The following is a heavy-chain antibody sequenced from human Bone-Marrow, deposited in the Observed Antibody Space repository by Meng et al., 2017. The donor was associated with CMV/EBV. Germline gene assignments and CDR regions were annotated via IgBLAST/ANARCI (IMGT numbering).Heavy chain of an antibody. V-gene: IGHV1-2*02. CDR1: GYTFTGYY. CDR3: ARDLYELRNFDWLSSYYYGMDV. Sequence: ASVKVSCKASGYTFTGYYMHWVRQAPGQGLEWMGWINPNSGGTNYAQKFQGRVTMTRDTSISTAYMELSRLRSDDTAVYYCARDLYELRNFDWLSSYYYGMDVWGQGPTVTVSS. D-gene: IGHD3-9*01. CDR2: INPNSGGT. J-gene: IGHJ6*02.